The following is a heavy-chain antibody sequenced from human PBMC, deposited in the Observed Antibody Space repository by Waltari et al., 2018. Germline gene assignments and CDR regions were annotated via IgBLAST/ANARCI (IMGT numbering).Heavy chain of an antibody. CDR3: ARDQGGSDAFDI. V-gene: IGHV3-21*01. CDR2: ISSSSSYI. Sequence: EVQLVESGGGLVKPGGSLRLSCAASGFTFSSYSMTWVRQAPGKGLEWVSSISSSSSYIYYADSVKGRFTISRDNAKNSLYLQMNSLRAEDTAVYYCARDQGGSDAFDIWGQGTMVTVSS. CDR1: GFTFSSYS. D-gene: IGHD3-16*01. J-gene: IGHJ3*02.